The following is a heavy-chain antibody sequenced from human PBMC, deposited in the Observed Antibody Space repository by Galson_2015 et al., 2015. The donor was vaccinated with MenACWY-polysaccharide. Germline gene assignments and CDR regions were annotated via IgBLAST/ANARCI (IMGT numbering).Heavy chain of an antibody. CDR2: IYWAGDE. J-gene: IGHJ5*02. CDR1: GFSLSDIGEG. V-gene: IGHV2-5*02. Sequence: PALVTPTPTLTLPCTFSGFSLSDIGEGVGWIRQPPGKAPEWLALIYWAGDERYSPSLKTRLSITKDASKNQAVLKMTNMDPVDTATYYCVHSHWLQENYFDPWGQGTLVAVSS. D-gene: IGHD1-7*01. CDR3: VHSHWLQENYFDP.